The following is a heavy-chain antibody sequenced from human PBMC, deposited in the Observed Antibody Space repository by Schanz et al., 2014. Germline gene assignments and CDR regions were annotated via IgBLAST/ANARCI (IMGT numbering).Heavy chain of an antibody. V-gene: IGHV1-2*02. Sequence: QVLLVQSGAEVKQPRASVKVSCKASGYTFTGYYIHWVRQAPGQGFEWMGWINPLSGATDYAPTFQGRVSMTRDTSISTAYMEVTRLVSSDTAVYYCARRGPNCSNNACYHGWFDPWGQGTLVTVSS. CDR3: ARRGPNCSNNACYHGWFDP. J-gene: IGHJ5*02. D-gene: IGHD4-4*01. CDR2: INPLSGAT. CDR1: GYTFTGYY.